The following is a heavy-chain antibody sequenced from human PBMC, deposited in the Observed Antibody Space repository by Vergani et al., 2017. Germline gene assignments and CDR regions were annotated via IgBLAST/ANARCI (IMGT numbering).Heavy chain of an antibody. CDR3: ARYWVDYYDSSGYYNWFDP. V-gene: IGHV1-69*06. CDR1: GGTFSSYA. CDR2: IIPIFGTA. D-gene: IGHD3-22*01. J-gene: IGHJ5*02. Sequence: QVQLVQSGAEVKKPGSSVKVSCKASGGTFSSYAISWVRQAPGQGLEWMGGIIPIFGTANYAQKFQGRVTITADKSTSTAYMELSSLRSEDTAVYYCARYWVDYYDSSGYYNWFDPWGQGTLVTVSS.